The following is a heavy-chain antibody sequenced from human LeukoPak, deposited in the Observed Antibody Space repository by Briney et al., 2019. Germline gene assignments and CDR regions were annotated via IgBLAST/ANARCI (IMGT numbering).Heavy chain of an antibody. V-gene: IGHV4-59*01. CDR2: IYFSGST. CDR3: ARAHYYYYMDV. CDR1: GGSISSDY. Sequence: SETLSLTCTVSGGSISSDYWSWIRQPPGKGLEWIGYIYFSGSTNYNPSLKSRVTISVDTSKTQLSLKLSSVTAADTAVYYCARAHYYYYMDVWGKGTTVTVSS. J-gene: IGHJ6*03.